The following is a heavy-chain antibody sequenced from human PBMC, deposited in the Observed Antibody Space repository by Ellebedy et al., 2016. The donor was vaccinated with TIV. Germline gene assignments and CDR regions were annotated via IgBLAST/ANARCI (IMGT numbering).Heavy chain of an antibody. V-gene: IGHV3-23*01. J-gene: IGHJ4*02. D-gene: IGHD3-10*01. CDR2: IGTSSGTS. Sequence: PGGSLRLSCAASGFTFNTYPMSWVRQAPGKGLEWVSAIGTSSGTSYYTDSVKGRFTISRDNSKNTLFLQMNNLRAEDTAIYYCAKQYGSGRYFDYWGQGTLVTVSS. CDR3: AKQYGSGRYFDY. CDR1: GFTFNTYP.